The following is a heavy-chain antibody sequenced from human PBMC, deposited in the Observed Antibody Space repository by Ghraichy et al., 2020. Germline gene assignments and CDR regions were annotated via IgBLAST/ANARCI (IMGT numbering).Heavy chain of an antibody. D-gene: IGHD3-9*01. V-gene: IGHV1-3*01. CDR2: INGGNGET. CDR1: GYNLTRYA. Sequence: ASVKVSGEASGYNLTRYAMHWVRQAPGQRLEWMGRINGGNGETKYSQKFQGRVFITRDTSASIVYMELTSLRSEDTSVYYCARDRRQYDTLTGYSYWFDPWGQGTLVTVSS. CDR3: ARDRRQYDTLTGYSYWFDP. J-gene: IGHJ5*02.